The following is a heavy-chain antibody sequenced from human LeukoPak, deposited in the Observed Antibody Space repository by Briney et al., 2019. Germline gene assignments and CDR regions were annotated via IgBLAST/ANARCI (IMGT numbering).Heavy chain of an antibody. J-gene: IGHJ6*02. Sequence: SGTLSLTCAVYGGSFSGYYWSWIRQPPGKGLEWIGEISDSISANYNPSLKSRVTISVDPSKNQFSLKLSSVTAADTAVYYCARGPFLGYCSSTSCCKPYYYHGMDVWGQGTTDTVSS. V-gene: IGHV4-34*01. CDR3: ARGPFLGYCSSTSCCKPYYYHGMDV. D-gene: IGHD2-2*01. CDR1: GGSFSGYY. CDR2: ISDSISA.